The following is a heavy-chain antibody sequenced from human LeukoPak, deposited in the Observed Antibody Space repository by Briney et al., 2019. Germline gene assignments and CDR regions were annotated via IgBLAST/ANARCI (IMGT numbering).Heavy chain of an antibody. J-gene: IGHJ2*01. CDR2: IYYGGST. CDR3: ARRLGYYYGYFDL. CDR1: GGSISSSSYY. V-gene: IGHV4-39*07. D-gene: IGHD3-22*01. Sequence: SETLSLTCTVSGGSISSSSYYWGWIRQPPGKGLEWIGSIYYGGSTYYNPSLKSRVTISVDTSKNQFSLKLSSVTAADTAVYYCARRLGYYYGYFDLWGRGTLVTVSS.